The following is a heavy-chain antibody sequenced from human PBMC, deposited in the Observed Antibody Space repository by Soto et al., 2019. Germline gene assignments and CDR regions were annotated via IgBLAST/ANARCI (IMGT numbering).Heavy chain of an antibody. CDR2: IIPILGIA. Sequence: SVKVSCKASGGTFSSYSISWVRQAPGQGLEWMGRIIPILGIANYAQKFQGRVTITADKSTSTAYMELSSLRSEDTAVYYCARGIVATICDYWGQGTLVTVSS. D-gene: IGHD5-12*01. V-gene: IGHV1-69*02. CDR3: ARGIVATICDY. CDR1: GGTFSSYS. J-gene: IGHJ4*02.